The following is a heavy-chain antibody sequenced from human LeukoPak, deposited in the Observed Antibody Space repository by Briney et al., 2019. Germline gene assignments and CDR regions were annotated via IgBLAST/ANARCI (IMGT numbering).Heavy chain of an antibody. CDR2: SYYTGDS. CDR3: ARRVHNRGLYDLGAFDI. CDR1: GGSISSSY. J-gene: IGHJ3*02. V-gene: IGHV4-59*08. Sequence: SETLSLTCSVSGGSISSSYWNWIRQPPGRGLEWIGYSYYTGDSNYSPSLKSRVTISFATSKNQFSLRLRSMTATDTAVYYCARRVHNRGLYDLGAFDIWGQGTMVTVSS. D-gene: IGHD2-8*01.